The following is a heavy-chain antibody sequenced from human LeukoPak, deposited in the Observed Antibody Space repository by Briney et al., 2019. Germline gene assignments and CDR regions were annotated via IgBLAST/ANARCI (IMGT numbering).Heavy chain of an antibody. V-gene: IGHV3-23*01. CDR1: GFTFSSYG. D-gene: IGHD3-22*01. CDR2: ISGSGGST. J-gene: IGHJ4*02. Sequence: PGGSLRLSCAASGFTFSSYGMSWVRQAPGKGLEWVSAISGSGGSTYYADSVKGRFTISRDNSKNTLYLQMNSLRAEDTAVYYCAKGLYYDSSGYPLDYWGQGTLVTVSS. CDR3: AKGLYYDSSGYPLDY.